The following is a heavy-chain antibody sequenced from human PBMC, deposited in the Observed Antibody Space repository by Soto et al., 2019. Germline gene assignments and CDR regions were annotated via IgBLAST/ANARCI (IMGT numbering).Heavy chain of an antibody. Sequence: SEALSLTCTVSCTSISSYHWSWIRQPPGKGLEWIANIHYSGTTNYNPSLASRVTLSVDTSKNQFSLKMTSVTAADRAMYFCARYNSYAIDYWGRGTLVTVSS. D-gene: IGHD2-8*01. CDR2: IHYSGTT. V-gene: IGHV4-59*01. CDR3: ARYNSYAIDY. CDR1: CTSISSYH. J-gene: IGHJ4*02.